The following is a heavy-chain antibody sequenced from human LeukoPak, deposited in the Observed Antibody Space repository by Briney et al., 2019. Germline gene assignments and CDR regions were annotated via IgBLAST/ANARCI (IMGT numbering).Heavy chain of an antibody. CDR2: ISSSSSYI. CDR1: GFTFSSYS. V-gene: IGHV3-21*01. CDR3: ARGPRYSSGWFDY. D-gene: IGHD6-19*01. J-gene: IGHJ4*02. Sequence: GGSLTLSCAASGFTFSSYSMNWVRQAPRRGLEWVSSISSSSSYIYYADSVKGRFTISRDNAKNSLYLQMNSLGAEDTAVYYCARGPRYSSGWFDYWGQGTLVTVSS.